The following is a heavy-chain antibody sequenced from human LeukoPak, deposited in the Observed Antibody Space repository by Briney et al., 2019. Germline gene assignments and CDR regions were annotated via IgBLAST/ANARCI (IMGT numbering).Heavy chain of an antibody. CDR3: ARDASMVRGAGKYYFDY. J-gene: IGHJ4*02. V-gene: IGHV3-30*03. Sequence: ADSVKGRSTISRDNPKNTLYLQINSLRTEDTAVYYCARDASMVRGAGKYYFDYWGQGTLVTVSS. D-gene: IGHD3-10*01.